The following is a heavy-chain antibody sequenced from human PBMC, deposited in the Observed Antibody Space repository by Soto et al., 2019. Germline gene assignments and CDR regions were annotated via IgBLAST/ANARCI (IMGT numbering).Heavy chain of an antibody. D-gene: IGHD2-15*01. Sequence: GGSLRLSCAASGFTFSSYAMHWVRQAPGKGLEWVAVISYDGSNKYYADSVKGRFTISRDNSKNTLYLQMNSLRAEDTAVYYCARGYCSGGSCLDYYYYGMDVWGQGTTVTVSS. CDR2: ISYDGSNK. CDR3: ARGYCSGGSCLDYYYYGMDV. V-gene: IGHV3-30-3*01. J-gene: IGHJ6*02. CDR1: GFTFSSYA.